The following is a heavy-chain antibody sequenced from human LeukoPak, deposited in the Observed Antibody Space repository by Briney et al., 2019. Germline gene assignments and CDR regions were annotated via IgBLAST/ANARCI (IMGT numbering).Heavy chain of an antibody. Sequence: SVTVSCTASGGTFSSYAISWVRQAPGQGLEWMGGIIPIFGTANYAQKFQGRVTITADESTSTAYMELSSLRSEDTAVYYCARVRGEWELPRGGWFDPWGQGTLVTVSS. J-gene: IGHJ5*02. CDR1: GGTFSSYA. V-gene: IGHV1-69*01. D-gene: IGHD1-26*01. CDR3: ARVRGEWELPRGGWFDP. CDR2: IIPIFGTA.